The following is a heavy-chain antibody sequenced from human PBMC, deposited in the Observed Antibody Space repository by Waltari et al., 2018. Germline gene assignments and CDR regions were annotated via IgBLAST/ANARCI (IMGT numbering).Heavy chain of an antibody. CDR3: ARERDTYGSGSYYGSFDY. D-gene: IGHD3-10*01. J-gene: IGHJ4*02. CDR2: INAGNGNT. Sequence: QVQLVQSGAEVKKPGTSVKVSCKASVYTFTSYAMHWVRQAPGQRLEWMGWINAGNGNTKYSQNFQGRVTITRDTSASTAYMELSSLRSEDTAVYYCARERDTYGSGSYYGSFDYWGQGTLVTVSS. V-gene: IGHV1-3*01. CDR1: VYTFTSYA.